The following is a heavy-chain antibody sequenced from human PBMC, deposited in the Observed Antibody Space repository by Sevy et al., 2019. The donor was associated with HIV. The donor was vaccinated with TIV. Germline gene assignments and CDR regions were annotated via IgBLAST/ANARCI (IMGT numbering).Heavy chain of an antibody. CDR2: ISGGGDGT. V-gene: IGHV3-23*01. Sequence: GGSLRLSCAASGFTFNIYAMSWVRQAPGKGLEWLSAISGGGDGTYNADSVKGRFTISEDTSRNTLFLQTNSLRAEDAAVYYCAKRPYYYYNSDGHLVSSTDEADYWGQGTLVTVSS. J-gene: IGHJ4*02. D-gene: IGHD3-22*01. CDR3: AKRPYYYYNSDGHLVSSTDEADY. CDR1: GFTFNIYA.